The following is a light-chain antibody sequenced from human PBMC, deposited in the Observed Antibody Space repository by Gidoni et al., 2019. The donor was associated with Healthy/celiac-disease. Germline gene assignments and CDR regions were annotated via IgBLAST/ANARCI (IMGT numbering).Light chain of an antibody. CDR1: QSVSSY. J-gene: IGKJ4*01. CDR3: QQRSNWPLT. Sequence: ELAFTQPPATLSLSPGERANLSGRASQSVSSYLAWYQQKPGQAPRLLIYDASNRATGIPARYRGSGSGTDFTLTNSSLEPEDFAVYYCQQRSNWPLTFGGWTKVEIK. V-gene: IGKV3-11*01. CDR2: DAS.